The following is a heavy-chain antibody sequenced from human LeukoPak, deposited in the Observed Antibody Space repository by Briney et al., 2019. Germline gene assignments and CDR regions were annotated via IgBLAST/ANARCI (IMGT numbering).Heavy chain of an antibody. CDR1: GYSISRGYS. CDR2: MYHSEST. CDR3: ARFDHVWETHGMDAFDL. J-gene: IGHJ3*01. D-gene: IGHD3-16*01. Sequence: SETLSLTCAVSGYSISRGYSWGWIRQPPGMGLEWIGNMYHSESTHYNPSLKSRVTISADTSKNQFSLKLSSVTAADTAVYYCARFDHVWETHGMDAFDLWGRGTMVTVSS. V-gene: IGHV4-38-2*01.